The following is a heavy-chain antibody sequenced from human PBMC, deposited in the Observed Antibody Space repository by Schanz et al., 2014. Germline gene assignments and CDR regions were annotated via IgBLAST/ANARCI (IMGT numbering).Heavy chain of an antibody. Sequence: QVQLQESGPGLVKPSETLSLTCTVSGYSISSGYYWGWIRQPPGKGLEWIGSIYHSGSTYYNPSLKSRVTIQVDPPKTHSPRKLGSVPAADTAVYYCARVFDYWGQGTLVTVSS. CDR1: GYSISSGYY. V-gene: IGHV4-38-2*02. J-gene: IGHJ4*02. CDR2: IYHSGST. CDR3: ARVFDY.